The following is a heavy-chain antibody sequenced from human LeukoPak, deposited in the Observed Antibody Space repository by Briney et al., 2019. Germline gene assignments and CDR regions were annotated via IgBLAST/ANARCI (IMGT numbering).Heavy chain of an antibody. CDR3: ARGGYSGPSDI. J-gene: IGHJ3*02. Sequence: GGSLRLSCAASGFIFDDYGMSWVRQAPGKGLEWVSGINWNGGSTGYVDSVKGRFTISRDNAKNSLYLRMNSLRAEDTALYYCARGGYSGPSDIWGQGTMVTVSS. CDR1: GFIFDDYG. D-gene: IGHD5-12*01. CDR2: INWNGGST. V-gene: IGHV3-20*04.